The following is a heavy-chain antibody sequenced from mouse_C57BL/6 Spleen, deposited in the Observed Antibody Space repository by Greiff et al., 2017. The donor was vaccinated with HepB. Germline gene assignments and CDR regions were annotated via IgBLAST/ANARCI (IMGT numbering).Heavy chain of an antibody. CDR1: GFTFSSYA. Sequence: EVKLVESGGGLVKPGGSLKLSCAASGFTFSSYAMSWVRQTPEKRLEWVATISDGGSYTYYPDNVKGRFTISRDNAKNNLYLQMSHLKSEDTAMYYCARKGIYYGYDGGFAYWGQGTLVTVSA. V-gene: IGHV5-4*03. CDR3: ARKGIYYGYDGGFAY. J-gene: IGHJ3*01. CDR2: ISDGGSYT. D-gene: IGHD2-2*01.